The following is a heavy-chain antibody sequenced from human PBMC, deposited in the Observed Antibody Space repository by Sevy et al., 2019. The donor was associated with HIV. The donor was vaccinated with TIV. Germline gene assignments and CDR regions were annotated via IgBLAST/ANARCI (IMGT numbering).Heavy chain of an antibody. CDR1: GFTFISFA. Sequence: GGSLRLSCAASGFTFISFAMNWVRQAPGKGLEWVSSISNSPSYIYYADSVKGRFTISRDNAKNALYLQMDSLGVEDEDVSYCARRGGLTDEGFDIWGQGSMVTVSS. CDR2: ISNSPSYI. CDR3: ARRGGLTDEGFDI. D-gene: IGHD3-16*01. V-gene: IGHV3-21*01. J-gene: IGHJ3*02.